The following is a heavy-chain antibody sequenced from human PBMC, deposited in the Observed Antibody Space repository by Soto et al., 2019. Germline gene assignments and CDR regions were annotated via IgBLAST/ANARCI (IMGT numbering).Heavy chain of an antibody. CDR2: ISSSSGST. CDR1: GFTFSYYY. J-gene: IGHJ6*02. CDR3: ARDRGGYDRLYYYHGMDV. Sequence: GGSLRRSWAASGFTFSYYYMSWIRQAPGKGLEYISYISSSSGSTNYADSVKGRFTISRDNAKNSLYLQMSSLRAEDTAVYYCARDRGGYDRLYYYHGMDVWGQGTTVTVSS. V-gene: IGHV3-11*06. D-gene: IGHD5-12*01.